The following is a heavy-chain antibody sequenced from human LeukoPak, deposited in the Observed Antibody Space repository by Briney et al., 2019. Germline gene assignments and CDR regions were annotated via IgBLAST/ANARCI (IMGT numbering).Heavy chain of an antibody. V-gene: IGHV3-74*01. CDR3: GKAPSKEPFDV. J-gene: IGHJ3*01. CDR2: INSDGSKT. D-gene: IGHD1-1*01. CDR1: GFTFSTYW. Sequence: GGSLTLSCVDSGFTFSTYWTHWVRQAPGKWLGWVSCINSDGSKTIYADSVKGRFTISRDNAKKTLYLQMNSLRAEDTAVYYCGKAPSKEPFDVWGQGTMVAVSS.